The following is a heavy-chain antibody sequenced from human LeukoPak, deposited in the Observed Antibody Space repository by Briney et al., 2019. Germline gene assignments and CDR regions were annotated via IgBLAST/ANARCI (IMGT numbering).Heavy chain of an antibody. J-gene: IGHJ3*02. CDR3: ARQVQRWLQFLDAFDI. CDR2: IYPGDSDT. V-gene: IGHV5-51*01. D-gene: IGHD5-24*01. Sequence: KIGESLKISCKGSGYSFTSYWIGWVRRMPGKGLEWMGIIYPGDSDTRYSPSFQGQVTISADKSISTAYLQWSSLKASDTAMYYCARQVQRWLQFLDAFDIWGQGTMITVSS. CDR1: GYSFTSYW.